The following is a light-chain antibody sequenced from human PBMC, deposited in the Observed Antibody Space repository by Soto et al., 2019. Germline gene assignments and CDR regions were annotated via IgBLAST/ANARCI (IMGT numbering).Light chain of an antibody. V-gene: IGKV1-5*01. CDR3: QQYNSSSPT. CDR1: QSISSW. CDR2: DAS. J-gene: IGKJ1*01. Sequence: DIQMTQSPSTLSASVGDRVTLTCRASQSISSWLAWYQQKPGKAPKFLIYDASSLESGVPSRFSGSGSGTEFTLTISSLQPDDFATYYCQQYNSSSPTFGQGTKVDIK.